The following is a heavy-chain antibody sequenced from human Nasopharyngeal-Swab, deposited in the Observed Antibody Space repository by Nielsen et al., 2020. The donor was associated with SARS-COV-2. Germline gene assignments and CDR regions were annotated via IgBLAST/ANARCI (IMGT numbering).Heavy chain of an antibody. V-gene: IGHV5-51*01. D-gene: IGHD6-13*01. CDR1: GYSFTSYW. J-gene: IGHJ6*03. Sequence: GESLKISCKGSGYSFTSYWIGWVRQMPGKGLEWMGIIYPGDYDTRYSPSFQGQVTISADKSISTAYLQWSSLKASDTAMYYCARPPAAGPYYYYYMDVWGKGTTVTVSS. CDR3: ARPPAAGPYYYYYMDV. CDR2: IYPGDYDT.